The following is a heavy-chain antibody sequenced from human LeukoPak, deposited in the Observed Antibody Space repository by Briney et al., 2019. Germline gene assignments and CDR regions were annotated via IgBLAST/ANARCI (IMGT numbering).Heavy chain of an antibody. V-gene: IGHV3-21*01. CDR3: ARDSGWSDYFDY. CDR1: GLTFSGYW. J-gene: IGHJ4*02. CDR2: ITSSSRYM. Sequence: GGSLRLSCAASGLTFSGYWMNWVRQAPGKGLEWVSCITSSSRYMYYADSVKGRFTISRDNAKNSLYLQMNSLRAEDTAVYYCARDSGWSDYFDYWGQGTLVTASS. D-gene: IGHD6-19*01.